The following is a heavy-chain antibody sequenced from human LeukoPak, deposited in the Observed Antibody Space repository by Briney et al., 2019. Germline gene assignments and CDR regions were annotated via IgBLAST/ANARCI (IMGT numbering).Heavy chain of an antibody. CDR3: AKPNSGYTAFHI. CDR1: GVTLSSYA. Sequence: PGGSLRLSCAASGVTLSSYAMSWARQAPGKGLEWVSGISSSGSGGNTYYADSVKGRFTISRDNSKNTLYLQMNSLRAEDTAVYYCAKPNSGYTAFHIWGQGTMVTVSS. CDR2: ISSSGSGGNT. V-gene: IGHV3-23*01. D-gene: IGHD3-22*01. J-gene: IGHJ3*02.